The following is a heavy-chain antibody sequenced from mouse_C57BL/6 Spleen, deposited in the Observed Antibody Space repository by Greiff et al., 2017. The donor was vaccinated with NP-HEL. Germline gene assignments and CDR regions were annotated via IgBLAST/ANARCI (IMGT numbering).Heavy chain of an antibody. CDR2: IYPGSGNT. V-gene: IGHV1-76*01. Sequence: VQLQQSGAELVRPGASVKLSCKASGYTFTDYYINWVKQRPGQGLEWIARIYPGSGNTYYNEKFKGKATLTAEKSSSTAYMQLSSLTSEDSAVYFCARGATVVDYWYFDVWGTGTTVTVSS. J-gene: IGHJ1*03. CDR3: ARGATVVDYWYFDV. D-gene: IGHD1-1*01. CDR1: GYTFTDYY.